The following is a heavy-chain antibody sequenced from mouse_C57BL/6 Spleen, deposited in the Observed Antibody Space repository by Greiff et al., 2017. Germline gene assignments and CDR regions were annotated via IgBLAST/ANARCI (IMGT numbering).Heavy chain of an antibody. D-gene: IGHD1-1*01. CDR3: ARSHYYGSSYGAWFAY. CDR2: IDPSDSYT. CDR1: GYTFTSYW. V-gene: IGHV1-50*01. J-gene: IGHJ3*01. Sequence: VQLQQPGAELVKPGASVKLSCKASGYTFTSYWMQWVKQRPGQGLEWIGEIDPSDSYTNYNQKFKGKATLTVDTSSSTAYMQLSSLTSEDSAVYYCARSHYYGSSYGAWFAYWGQGTLVTVSA.